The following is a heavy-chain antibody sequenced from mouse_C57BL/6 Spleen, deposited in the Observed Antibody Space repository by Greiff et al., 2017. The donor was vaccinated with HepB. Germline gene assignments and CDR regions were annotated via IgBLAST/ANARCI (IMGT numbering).Heavy chain of an antibody. J-gene: IGHJ2*01. CDR2: ISSGSSTI. CDR3: ARRSFTTVVATKGYYFDY. CDR1: GFTFSDYG. Sequence: EVKLVESGGGLVKPGGSLKLSCAASGFTFSDYGMHWVRQAPEKGLELVAYISSGSSTIYYADTVKGRFTISRDNAKNTLFLQMTSLRSEDTAMYYCARRSFTTVVATKGYYFDYWGQGTTLTVSS. V-gene: IGHV5-17*01. D-gene: IGHD1-1*01.